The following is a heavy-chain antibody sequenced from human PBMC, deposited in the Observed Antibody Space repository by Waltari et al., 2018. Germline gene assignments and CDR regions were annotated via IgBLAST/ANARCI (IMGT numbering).Heavy chain of an antibody. CDR2: IYHSGST. V-gene: IGHV4-38-2*02. D-gene: IGHD3-10*01. Sequence: QAQLQESGPGLVKPSETLSLPCPVSGYSISSGSYWGWIRQPPGKGLEWIGSIYHSGSTYYNPSLKSRFTISVDTSKNQFSLKLSSVTAADSAVYYCARAIWFRESGWFDPWGQGTLVTVAS. CDR1: GYSISSGSY. CDR3: ARAIWFRESGWFDP. J-gene: IGHJ5*02.